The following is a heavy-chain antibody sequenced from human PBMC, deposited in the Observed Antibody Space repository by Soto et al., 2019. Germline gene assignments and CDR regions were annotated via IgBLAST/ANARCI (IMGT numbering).Heavy chain of an antibody. Sequence: SETLSLTCTVSGGSISSSSYYWGWIRQPPGKGLEWIGSIYYSGSTYYNPSLKSRVTISVDTSKNQFSLKLSSVTAADTAVYYCARSSGRYNYYFDYWGQGTLVTVSS. CDR2: IYYSGST. CDR1: GGSISSSSYY. V-gene: IGHV4-39*01. CDR3: ARSSGRYNYYFDY. D-gene: IGHD1-26*01. J-gene: IGHJ4*02.